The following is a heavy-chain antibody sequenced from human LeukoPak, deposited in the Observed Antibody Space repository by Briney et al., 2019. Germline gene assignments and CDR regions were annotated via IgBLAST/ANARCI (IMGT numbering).Heavy chain of an antibody. Sequence: ASVKVSCKSSGYTFIDYYIHWVRQAPGQGLEWMGWINPNSGGTSYLQSFQGRVTMTRDTSISTAYMDLSRLRSDDTAVYYCARGRPGDYFDYWGQGTLVTVSS. CDR3: ARGRPGDYFDY. CDR1: GYTFIDYY. J-gene: IGHJ4*02. D-gene: IGHD6-25*01. V-gene: IGHV1-2*02. CDR2: INPNSGGT.